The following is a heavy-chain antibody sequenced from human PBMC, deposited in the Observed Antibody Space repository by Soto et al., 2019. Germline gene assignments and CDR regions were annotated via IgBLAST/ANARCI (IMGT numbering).Heavy chain of an antibody. V-gene: IGHV3-33*01. Sequence: PGGSLRLSCAASGFTFSSYGRHWVRQAPGKGLEWVAVIWYDGSNKYYADSVKGRFTISRDNSKNTLYLQMNSLRAEDTAVYYCARDLGDGYNLSDYWGQGTLVTVSS. CDR1: GFTFSSYG. CDR2: IWYDGSNK. J-gene: IGHJ4*02. CDR3: ARDLGDGYNLSDY. D-gene: IGHD5-12*01.